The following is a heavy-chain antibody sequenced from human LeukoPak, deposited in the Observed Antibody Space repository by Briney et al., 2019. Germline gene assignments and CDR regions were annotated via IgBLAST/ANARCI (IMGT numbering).Heavy chain of an antibody. CDR3: ARGEWELLGWFDP. D-gene: IGHD1-26*01. CDR1: GGSISSSNW. V-gene: IGHV4-4*02. J-gene: IGHJ5*02. CDR2: IYHSGST. Sequence: SETLSLTCAVSGGSISSSNWWSWVRQPPGKGLEWIGEIYHSGSTNYSPSLKSRVTISVDTSKNQFSLKLSSVTAADTAVYYCARGEWELLGWFDPWGQGTLVTVSS.